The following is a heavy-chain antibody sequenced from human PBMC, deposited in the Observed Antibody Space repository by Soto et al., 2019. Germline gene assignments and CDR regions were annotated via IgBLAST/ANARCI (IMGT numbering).Heavy chain of an antibody. D-gene: IGHD3-22*01. V-gene: IGHV1-18*01. CDR2: ISTYNGNT. J-gene: IGHJ4*02. CDR1: GYTFITYG. Sequence: QVQLVESGAEVKKPGASVKVSCKASGYTFITYGVSWVRQAPGHGLDWLGWISTYNGNTRYAERLQGRVTMTTDTTTNTAYMELRNLRSDDTAVYCCARGPTDYYDNSANYFLDYWGQGTLVTVSS. CDR3: ARGPTDYYDNSANYFLDY.